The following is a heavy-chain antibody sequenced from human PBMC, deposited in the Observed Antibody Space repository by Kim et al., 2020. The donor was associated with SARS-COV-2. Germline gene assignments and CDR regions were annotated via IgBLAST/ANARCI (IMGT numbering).Heavy chain of an antibody. J-gene: IGHJ3*02. Sequence: SETLSLTCTVSGGSISSYYWSWIRQPPGKGLEWIGYIYYSGSTNYNPSLKSRVTISVDTSKNQFSLKLSSVTAADTAVYYCARDLLPYRGGGEFWPMGAFDIWGQGTMVTVSS. D-gene: IGHD6-19*01. CDR3: ARDLLPYRGGGEFWPMGAFDI. CDR2: IYYSGST. CDR1: GGSISSYY. V-gene: IGHV4-59*01.